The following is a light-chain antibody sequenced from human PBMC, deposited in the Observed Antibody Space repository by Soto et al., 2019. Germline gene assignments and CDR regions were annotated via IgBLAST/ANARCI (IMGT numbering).Light chain of an antibody. CDR3: SSYTSSNTHV. Sequence: QSALTQPASVSGSPGQSITISCTGTSSDVGGYNFVSWFQQHPGKAPQLMIYDVSNRPSGVSNRFSGSKSGNTASLTISGLQAEYEADYYCSSYTSSNTHVFGTGTKLTVL. V-gene: IGLV2-14*01. CDR1: SSDVGGYNF. CDR2: DVS. J-gene: IGLJ1*01.